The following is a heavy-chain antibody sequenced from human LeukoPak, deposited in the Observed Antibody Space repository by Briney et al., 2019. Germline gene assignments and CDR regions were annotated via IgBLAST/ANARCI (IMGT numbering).Heavy chain of an antibody. V-gene: IGHV6-1*01. D-gene: IGHD6-13*01. CDR1: VDNVSSNSAA. CDR3: ARDLAAAAGHNWFDP. J-gene: IGHJ5*02. CDR2: TYYRSKWYN. Sequence: SQTLSLTCAISVDNVSSNSAAWNWIRQSPSRGLEWLGRTYYRSKWYNDYAVSVKSRITINPDTSKNQFSLQLNSVTPEDTAVYYCARDLAAAAGHNWFDPWGQGTLVTVSS.